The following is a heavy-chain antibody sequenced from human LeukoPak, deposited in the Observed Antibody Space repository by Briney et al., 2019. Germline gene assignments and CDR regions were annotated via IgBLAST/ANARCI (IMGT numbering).Heavy chain of an antibody. Sequence: SETLSLTCAVYGGSFSGYYWSWIRQPPGKGLEWIGEINHSGSTNYNPSLKSRVTISVDTSKNQFSLKLSSVTAADTAVYYCARLRRHVYYYYYMDVWGKGTTVTISS. J-gene: IGHJ6*03. CDR3: ARLRRHVYYYYYMDV. V-gene: IGHV4-34*01. CDR2: INHSGST. CDR1: GGSFSGYY.